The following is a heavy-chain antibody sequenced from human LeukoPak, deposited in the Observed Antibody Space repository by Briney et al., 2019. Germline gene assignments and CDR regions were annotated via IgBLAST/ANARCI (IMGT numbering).Heavy chain of an antibody. CDR2: INHSGST. CDR3: ARGRLVPPATGWFDP. CDR1: GGSFSDYY. Sequence: SETLSLTCAVYGGSFSDYYWSWLRQPPGKGLEWIGEINHSGSTNYNPSLKSRVTISVDTSKNQFSLRLSSVTAADTAVYYCARGRLVPPATGWFDPWGQGTLVTVSS. V-gene: IGHV4-34*01. D-gene: IGHD2-2*01. J-gene: IGHJ5*02.